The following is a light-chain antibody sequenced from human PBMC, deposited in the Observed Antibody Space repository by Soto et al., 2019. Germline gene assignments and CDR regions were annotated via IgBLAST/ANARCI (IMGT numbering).Light chain of an antibody. J-gene: IGLJ1*01. V-gene: IGLV2-23*01. Sequence: QSVLTQPGSVSGSPGQSITISCTGTSXDVGNYNLVSWYQQHPGKAPKLMIYEDFKRPSGVSNRFSGSKSGNTASLTISGLQAEDEADYYCCSYAGSTTYVFGTGTKVNVL. CDR3: CSYAGSTTYV. CDR1: SXDVGNYNL. CDR2: EDF.